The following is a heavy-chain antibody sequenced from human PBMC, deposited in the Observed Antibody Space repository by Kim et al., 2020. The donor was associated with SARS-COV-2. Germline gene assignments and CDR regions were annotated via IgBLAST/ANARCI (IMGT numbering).Heavy chain of an antibody. V-gene: IGHV3-30*04. CDR1: GFTFSSYA. CDR3: ARDPRHIAVAGLDY. Sequence: GGSLRLSCAASGFTFSSYAMHWVRQAPGKGLEWVAVISYDGSNKYYADSVKGRFTISRDNSKNTLYLQMNSLRAEDTAVYYCARDPRHIAVAGLDYWGQGTLVTVSS. CDR2: ISYDGSNK. J-gene: IGHJ4*02. D-gene: IGHD6-19*01.